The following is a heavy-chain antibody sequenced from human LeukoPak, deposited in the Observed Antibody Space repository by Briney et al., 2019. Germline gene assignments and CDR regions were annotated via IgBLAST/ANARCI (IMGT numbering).Heavy chain of an antibody. D-gene: IGHD1-26*01. V-gene: IGHV3-30*04. CDR2: ISYDGSNK. J-gene: IGHJ4*02. CDR3: ANSGGATVY. CDR1: GFTFSSYA. Sequence: GGSLRLSCAASGFTFSSYAMHWVRQAPGKGLEWVAVISYDGSNKYYADSVKGRFTISRDNSKNTLYLQMNSLRAEDTAVYYCANSGGATVYWGQGTLVTVSS.